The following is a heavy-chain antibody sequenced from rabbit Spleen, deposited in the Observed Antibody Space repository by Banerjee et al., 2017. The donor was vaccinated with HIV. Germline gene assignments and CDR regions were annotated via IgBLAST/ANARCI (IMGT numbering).Heavy chain of an antibody. J-gene: IGHJ6*01. Sequence: QEQLEESGGGLVKPGASLTLTCTASGFDFSSNYYMCWVRQAPGKGLEWIACIDSGSSGFTYFATWAKGRFTCSKTSSTTVTLQMTRLTAADTATYFCARDTSSSFSSYGMDLWGPGTLVTVS. D-gene: IGHD1-1*01. CDR1: GFDFSSNYY. CDR2: IDSGSSGFT. CDR3: ARDTSSSFSSYGMDL. V-gene: IGHV1S45*01.